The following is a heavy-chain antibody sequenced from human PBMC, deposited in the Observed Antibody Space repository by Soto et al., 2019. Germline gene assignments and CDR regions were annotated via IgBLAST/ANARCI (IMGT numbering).Heavy chain of an antibody. Sequence: PSETLSLTCTVSGGSISSSSYYWGWIRQPPGKGLEWIGSIYYSGSTYYNPSLKSRVTISVDTSKSQFSLKLSSVTAADTAVYYCARRISAYCGGDCQSNPLLRGAFDIWGQGTMVTVSS. CDR3: ARRISAYCGGDCQSNPLLRGAFDI. CDR2: IYYSGST. D-gene: IGHD2-21*01. V-gene: IGHV4-39*01. CDR1: GGSISSSSYY. J-gene: IGHJ3*02.